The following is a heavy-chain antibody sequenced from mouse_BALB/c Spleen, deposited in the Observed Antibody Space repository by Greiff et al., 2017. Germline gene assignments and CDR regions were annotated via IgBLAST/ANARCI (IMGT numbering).Heavy chain of an antibody. Sequence: EVKVVESGGGLVKPGGSLKLSCAASGFAFSSYDMSWVRQTPEKRLEWVAYISSGGGSTYYPDTVKGRFTISRDNAKNTLYLQMSSLKSEDTAMYYCARHMIRDYYAMDYWGQGTSVTVSS. CDR3: ARHMIRDYYAMDY. CDR1: GFAFSSYD. D-gene: IGHD2-4*01. CDR2: ISSGGGST. J-gene: IGHJ4*01. V-gene: IGHV5-12-1*01.